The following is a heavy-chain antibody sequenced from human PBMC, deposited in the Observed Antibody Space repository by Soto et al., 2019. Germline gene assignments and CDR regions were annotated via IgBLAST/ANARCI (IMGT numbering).Heavy chain of an antibody. D-gene: IGHD5-12*01. V-gene: IGHV1-46*01. Sequence: ASVKVSCKASGYTFTSYYMHWVRQAPGQGLEWMGIINPSGGSTSYAQKFQGRVTMTRDTSTSTAYMELSSLRSEDTAVYYCARDTVATEEYYYYYGMDVWGQGTTVTVSS. CDR2: INPSGGST. CDR1: GYTFTSYY. CDR3: ARDTVATEEYYYYYGMDV. J-gene: IGHJ6*02.